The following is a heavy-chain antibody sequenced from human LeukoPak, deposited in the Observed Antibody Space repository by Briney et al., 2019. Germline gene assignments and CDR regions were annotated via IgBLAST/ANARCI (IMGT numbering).Heavy chain of an antibody. D-gene: IGHD3-10*01. J-gene: IGHJ5*02. CDR2: IYYSGST. CDR1: GDSISFYY. Sequence: SETLSLTCTVSGDSISFYYWSWIRQPPGKGLEWIGYIYYSGSTNYNPSLNSRVTMSVDTSKNEFSLKMSSVTAADTAVYYCTRDSGTTGEVKFDPWGQGTLVAVSS. V-gene: IGHV4-59*12. CDR3: TRDSGTTGEVKFDP.